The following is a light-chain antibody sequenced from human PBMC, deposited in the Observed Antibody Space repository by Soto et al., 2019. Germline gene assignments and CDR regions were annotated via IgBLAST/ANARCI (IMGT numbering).Light chain of an antibody. V-gene: IGKV3-15*01. J-gene: IGKJ2*01. CDR2: GAS. Sequence: ETVMTQSPATLSVSLGERVTLSCRASQTVDTKLAWYQHKPGQAPRLLIYGASTRATGIPARFSGSGSGTEFTLTISGLQSEDFAVYFCQQYYKWYTYGQGTKLEIK. CDR3: QQYYKWYT. CDR1: QTVDTK.